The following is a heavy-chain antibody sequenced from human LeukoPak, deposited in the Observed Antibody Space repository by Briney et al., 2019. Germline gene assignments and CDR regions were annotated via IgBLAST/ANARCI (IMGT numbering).Heavy chain of an antibody. CDR2: IIPIFGTA. J-gene: IGHJ6*03. CDR3: AREKEGYQPLTRYYYYYMDV. CDR1: GGTFSSYA. V-gene: IGHV1-69*06. D-gene: IGHD2-2*01. Sequence: SVKVSCKASGGTFSSYAISWVRQAPGQGLEWMGGIIPIFGTANYAQKFQGRVTITADKSTSTAYMELSSLRSEDTAVYYCAREKEGYQPLTRYYYYYMDVWGKGTTVTISS.